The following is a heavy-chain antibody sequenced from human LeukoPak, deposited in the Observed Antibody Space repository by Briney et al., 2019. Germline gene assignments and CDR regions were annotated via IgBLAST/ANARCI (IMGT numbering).Heavy chain of an antibody. V-gene: IGHV1-18*01. Sequence: ASVKVSCKASGYTFTSYGVSWVRQAPGQGLEWMGWISAYNGHTNYAQKLQGRVTMTTDTSTSTAYMELRSLRSDDTAVYYCARGLLASQFHWFDPWGQGTLVTVSS. J-gene: IGHJ5*02. CDR1: GYTFTSYG. CDR3: ARGLLASQFHWFDP. D-gene: IGHD6-6*01. CDR2: ISAYNGHT.